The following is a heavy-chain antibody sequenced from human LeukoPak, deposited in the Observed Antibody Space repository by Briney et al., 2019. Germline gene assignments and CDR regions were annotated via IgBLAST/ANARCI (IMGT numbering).Heavy chain of an antibody. J-gene: IGHJ4*02. D-gene: IGHD1-26*01. V-gene: IGHV4/OR15-8*02. Sequence: PSETLSLTCGVSGGSIRSTNWWSWVRQPAGQGLEWIGEISLSGQTNFNPSLNGRVTMSLDESRNQLSLKLTSVTAADTAIYYCSRESGAFCPFGYWGQGTLVIVPP. CDR2: ISLSGQT. CDR1: GGSIRSTNW. CDR3: SRESGAFCPFGY.